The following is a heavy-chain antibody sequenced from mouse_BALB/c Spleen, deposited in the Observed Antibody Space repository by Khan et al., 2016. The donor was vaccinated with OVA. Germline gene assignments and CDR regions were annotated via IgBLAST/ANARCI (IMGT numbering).Heavy chain of an antibody. CDR1: GFSLNNYS. CDR2: IWSAGST. CDR3: ARRGYDYGRGALFAY. D-gene: IGHD2-4*01. J-gene: IGHJ3*01. V-gene: IGHV2-2*02. Sequence: QMQLEESGPGLVQPSQSLSITCTVSGFSLNNYSVHWVRQSPGKGLEWLGVIWSAGSTDYNAAFISRLTISKDNSRSHVFFKMNSLQPNDTAIYYCARRGYDYGRGALFAYWGQGTLVTVSA.